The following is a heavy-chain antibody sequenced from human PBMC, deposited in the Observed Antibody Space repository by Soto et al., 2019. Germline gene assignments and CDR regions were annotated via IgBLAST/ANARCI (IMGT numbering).Heavy chain of an antibody. Sequence: QVQLVQSGAEVKKPGASVKVSCKASGYTFTSYGISWVRQAPGQGLEWMGWISAYNGNTNYAQKLQGRVTMTTETSTNTAYMELRSLRSDDKGVYYCARVRVGGYCSSGSRPRPTFYYYYYMDVWGKGTTVTVSS. CDR2: ISAYNGNT. CDR3: ARVRVGGYCSSGSRPRPTFYYYYYMDV. V-gene: IGHV1-18*01. CDR1: GYTFTSYG. D-gene: IGHD2-15*01. J-gene: IGHJ6*03.